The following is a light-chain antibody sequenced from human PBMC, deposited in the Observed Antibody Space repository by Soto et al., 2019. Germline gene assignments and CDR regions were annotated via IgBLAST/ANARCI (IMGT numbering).Light chain of an antibody. V-gene: IGKV3-20*01. CDR2: DAS. CDR1: QTVRNKY. Sequence: VLTQSPGTLSLSPGERATLSCRASQTVRNKYLAWYQQKPGQAPRLLMYDASSRATGIPDRFSGGGSGTDGTLTISRLEPEDCAVYDCQQFSSYPLTFGGGTKVDIK. CDR3: QQFSSYPLT. J-gene: IGKJ4*01.